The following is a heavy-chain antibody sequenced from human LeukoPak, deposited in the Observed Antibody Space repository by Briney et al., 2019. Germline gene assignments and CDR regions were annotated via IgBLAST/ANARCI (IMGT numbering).Heavy chain of an antibody. CDR2: MSSSSSYI. Sequence: PGGSLRLSCAASGFTFSSYSMNWVRQAPGKGLEWVSSMSSSSSYIYYADSVKGRFTISRDNAKNPLYLQMNSLRAEDTAVYYSARYQSHPTRRMATSSVPFDYWGQGTLVTVSS. D-gene: IGHD5-24*01. CDR3: ARYQSHPTRRMATSSVPFDY. J-gene: IGHJ4*02. CDR1: GFTFSSYS. V-gene: IGHV3-21*01.